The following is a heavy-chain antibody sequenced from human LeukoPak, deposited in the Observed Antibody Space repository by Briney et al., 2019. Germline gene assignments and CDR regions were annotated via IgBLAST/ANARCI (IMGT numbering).Heavy chain of an antibody. J-gene: IGHJ5*02. CDR3: AKGGSGYFADL. D-gene: IGHD3-22*01. CDR2: ISNDGGGT. CDR1: GFIFNNYG. V-gene: IGHV3-23*01. Sequence: GGSLRLSCAASGFIFNNYGLIWVRQAPGKGLQWVSAISNDGGGTTYADFVKGRFTLSRDNSKNTLFLQMSSLRAEDTALYYCAKGGSGYFADLWGQGTLVTVSS.